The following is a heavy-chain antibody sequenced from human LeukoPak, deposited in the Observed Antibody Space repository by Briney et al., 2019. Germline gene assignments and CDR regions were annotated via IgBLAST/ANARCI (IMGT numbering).Heavy chain of an antibody. J-gene: IGHJ4*02. V-gene: IGHV3-74*01. CDR3: ATGASAIDSSRLLFDY. D-gene: IGHD6-19*01. Sequence: HTGGSLRLSCAASGFTFSNYWMHWVRQAPGKGLVWVSRINSDESSTTYADSVKGRFTISRDNAKKTLYLQMNSLRAEDTAVYYCATGASAIDSSRLLFDYWGQGTLVTVSS. CDR2: INSDESST. CDR1: GFTFSNYW.